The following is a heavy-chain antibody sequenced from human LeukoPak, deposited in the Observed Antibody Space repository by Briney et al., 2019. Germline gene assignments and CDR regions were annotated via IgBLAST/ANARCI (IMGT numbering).Heavy chain of an antibody. V-gene: IGHV1-2*04. CDR3: ARELISGDWTWDI. CDR1: GYIFTDYY. D-gene: IGHD2-21*02. CDR2: INPNSGGT. J-gene: IGHJ3*02. Sequence: ASVKVSCKASGYIFTDYYMHWVRQAPGQGLEWMGWINPNSGGTNYAQKFQGWVTMTRDTSISTAYMELSRLRSDDTAVYYCARELISGDWTWDIWGQGTMVTVSS.